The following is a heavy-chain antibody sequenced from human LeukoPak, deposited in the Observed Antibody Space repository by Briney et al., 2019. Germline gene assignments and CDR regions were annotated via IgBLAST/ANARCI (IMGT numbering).Heavy chain of an antibody. CDR2: INRSSRYI. Sequence: GGSLRLYRPGPACILGGYMRNQVGQAPGKGLEWVYSINRSSRYIFYADSVKGRFTISIHNAKNTLFQQLNSLIYTDTPLSFCAPDRGAVAGTDYWGQGTLVTVSS. CDR1: ACILGGYM. CDR3: APDRGAVAGTDY. J-gene: IGHJ4*02. D-gene: IGHD6-19*01. V-gene: IGHV3-21*04.